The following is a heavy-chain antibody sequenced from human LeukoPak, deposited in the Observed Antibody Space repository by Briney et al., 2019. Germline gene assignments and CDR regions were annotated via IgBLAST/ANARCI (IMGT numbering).Heavy chain of an antibody. V-gene: IGHV1-18*04. J-gene: IGHJ4*02. D-gene: IGHD4/OR15-4a*01. CDR2: IGPYNGNT. CDR1: GYTFSGYY. CDR3: ARQAMVAPSGWDY. Sequence: AASVTVSCKASGYTFSGYYMHWVRQAPGQGLEWLGWIGPYNGNTYYAQNFQGRVTMTTDPATSTVYMELISLRSDDTAVYYCARQAMVAPSGWDYWGQGTLVTVSS.